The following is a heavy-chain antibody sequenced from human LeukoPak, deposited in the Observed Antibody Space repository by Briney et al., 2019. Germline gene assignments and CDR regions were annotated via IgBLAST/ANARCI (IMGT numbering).Heavy chain of an antibody. CDR3: ARGGQYCSGGSCYSGDNNWFDP. CDR1: GVSISSGGYY. Sequence: SETLSLTCTVSGVSISSGGYYWSWIRQHPGKGLERIGYIYYSGSTYYNPSLKSRVTISVDTSKNQFSLKLSSVTAADTAVYYCARGGQYCSGGSCYSGDNNWFDPWGQATLVTVSS. J-gene: IGHJ5*02. D-gene: IGHD2-15*01. V-gene: IGHV4-31*03. CDR2: IYYSGST.